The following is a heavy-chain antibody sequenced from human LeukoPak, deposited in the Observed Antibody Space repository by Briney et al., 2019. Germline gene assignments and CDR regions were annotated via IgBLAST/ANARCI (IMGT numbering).Heavy chain of an antibody. CDR2: INPNSGVT. CDR3: ARDIGFEAFDM. D-gene: IGHD1-26*01. V-gene: IGHV1-2*02. J-gene: IGHJ3*02. Sequence: ASVKVSFKASGYTFNIYYIYWLRQAPGQGPEWVGRINPNSGVTDYAQKFQGRVTMTRDTSISTAYMELTRLRSDDTAVYFCARDIGFEAFDMWGQGTMVTVSS. CDR1: GYTFNIYY.